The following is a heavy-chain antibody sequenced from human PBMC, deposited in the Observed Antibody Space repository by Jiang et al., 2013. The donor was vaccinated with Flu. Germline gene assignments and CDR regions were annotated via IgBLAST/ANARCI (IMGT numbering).Heavy chain of an antibody. V-gene: IGHV4-59*01. CDR3: ARDPVSVTGTTGWFDP. D-gene: IGHD1-20*01. J-gene: IGHJ5*02. CDR1: GGSISSYY. Sequence: ETLSLTCTVSGGSISSYYWSWIRQPPGKGLEWIGYIYYSGSTNYNPSLKSRVTISVDTSKNQFSLKLSSVTAADTAVYYCARDPVSVTGTTGWFDPWGQGTLVTVSS. CDR2: IYYSGST.